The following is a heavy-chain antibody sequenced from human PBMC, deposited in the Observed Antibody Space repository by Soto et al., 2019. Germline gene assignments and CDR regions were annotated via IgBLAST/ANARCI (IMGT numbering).Heavy chain of an antibody. CDR3: ARGFYYYDSSGYWGSGYFDY. V-gene: IGHV3-33*01. D-gene: IGHD3-22*01. Sequence: QVQLVESGGGVVRPGRSLRLSCAASGFTFSSYGMHWVRQAPGKGLEWVAVIWYDGSNKYYADSVKGRFTISRDNPKNTLYLQMNSLRAEDTAVYYCARGFYYYDSSGYWGSGYFDYWGQGTLVTVSS. J-gene: IGHJ4*02. CDR1: GFTFSSYG. CDR2: IWYDGSNK.